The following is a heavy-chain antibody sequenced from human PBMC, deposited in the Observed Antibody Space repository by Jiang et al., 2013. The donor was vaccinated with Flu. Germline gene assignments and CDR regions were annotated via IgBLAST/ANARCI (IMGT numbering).Heavy chain of an antibody. CDR1: GGSISSYY. CDR2: IYYSGST. V-gene: IGHV4-59*01. J-gene: IGHJ5*02. Sequence: PGLVKPSETLSLTCTVSGGSISSYYWSWIRQPPGKGLEWIGYIYYSGSTNYNPSLKSRVTISVDTSKNQFSLKLSSVTAADTAVYYCARGGSPRRGYNWFDPWGQGTLVTVSS. CDR3: ARGGSPRRGYNWFDP. D-gene: IGHD6-13*01.